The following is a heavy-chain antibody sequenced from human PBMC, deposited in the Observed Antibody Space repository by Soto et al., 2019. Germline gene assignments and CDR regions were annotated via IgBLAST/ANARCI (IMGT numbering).Heavy chain of an antibody. CDR1: GGSISGGVGGLYY. CDR2: IYDSGST. D-gene: IGHD4-17*01. J-gene: IGHJ2*01. V-gene: IGHV4-30-4*01. CDR3: AREVIPLTTDWYFDL. Sequence: QLQLRESGPGLVKPSETLSLTCTVSGGSISGGVGGLYYWSWIRQPPGKGLEWIGYIYDSGSTYYNPSLKRRVTISVDTSKNQFSRRRSSVTAADTAVYYCAREVIPLTTDWYFDLWGRGTLVTVSS.